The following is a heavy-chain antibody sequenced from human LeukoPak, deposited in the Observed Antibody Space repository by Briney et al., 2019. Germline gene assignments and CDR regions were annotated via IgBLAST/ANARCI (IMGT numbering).Heavy chain of an antibody. CDR3: ARGGGFYYEFDY. D-gene: IGHD3-16*01. CDR1: GGSISSGGYY. J-gene: IGHJ4*02. V-gene: IGHV4-31*03. Sequence: SETLSLTCTVSGGSISSGGYYWSWIRQHPGKGLEWIGYIYYSGSTYYNPSLKSRVTISVGTSKNQFSLKLSSVTAADTAVYYCARGGGFYYEFDYWGQGTLVTVSS. CDR2: IYYSGST.